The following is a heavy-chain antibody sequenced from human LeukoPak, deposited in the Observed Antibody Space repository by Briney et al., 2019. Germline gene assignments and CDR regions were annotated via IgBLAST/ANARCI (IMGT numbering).Heavy chain of an antibody. V-gene: IGHV3-7*01. CDR1: GFRFNREW. CDR3: ARRLGG. J-gene: IGHJ4*02. D-gene: IGHD3-10*01. Sequence: GGSLRLSCVASGFRFNREWMTWVRQAPGRGLEWVANIKEDGSEKYYVDFVKGRFTISRDNAKNSVFLQMNSLRDDDTAVYYCARRLGGWGQGTLVTVSS. CDR2: IKEDGSEK.